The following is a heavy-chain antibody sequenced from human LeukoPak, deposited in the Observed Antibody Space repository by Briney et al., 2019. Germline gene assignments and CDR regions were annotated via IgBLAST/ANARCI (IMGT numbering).Heavy chain of an antibody. Sequence: PGGSLRLSCAASGFTFSSYAMHWVRQAPGKGLEWVAVISYDGSNKYYADSVKGLFTISRDNSKNTLYLQMNSRRAEDTAVYYRARDSAYFDWLTVYYYYYSMDVWGKGTTVTVSS. D-gene: IGHD3-9*01. CDR1: GFTFSSYA. CDR2: ISYDGSNK. V-gene: IGHV3-30*14. J-gene: IGHJ6*03. CDR3: ARDSAYFDWLTVYYYYYSMDV.